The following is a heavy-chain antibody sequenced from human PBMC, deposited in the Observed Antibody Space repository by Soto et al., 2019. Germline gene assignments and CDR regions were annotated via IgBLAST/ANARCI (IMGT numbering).Heavy chain of an antibody. CDR2: MNPNSGNT. J-gene: IGHJ6*02. CDR1: GGTFSSYA. Sequence: ASVKVSCKASGGTFSSYAISWVRQAPGQGLEWMGWMNPNSGNTGYAQKFQGRVTMTRNTSISTAYMELSSLRSEDTAVYYCARGQNSYGMDVWGQGXTVTVSS. CDR3: ARGQNSYGMDV. V-gene: IGHV1-8*02.